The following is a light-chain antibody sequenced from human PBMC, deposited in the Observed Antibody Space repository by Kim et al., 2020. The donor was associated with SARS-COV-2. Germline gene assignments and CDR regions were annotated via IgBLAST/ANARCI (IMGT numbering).Light chain of an antibody. CDR1: QDISDY. J-gene: IGKJ3*01. V-gene: IGKV1-33*01. CDR2: DAS. Sequence: ASLGARVTITCQASQDISDYLNWYHQKPGQAPKFLISDASKLQIGVPSRFSGSGSGTDFTFTISSLQPEDIGTYYCQQYEKMPYTFGPGTKVDIK. CDR3: QQYEKMPYT.